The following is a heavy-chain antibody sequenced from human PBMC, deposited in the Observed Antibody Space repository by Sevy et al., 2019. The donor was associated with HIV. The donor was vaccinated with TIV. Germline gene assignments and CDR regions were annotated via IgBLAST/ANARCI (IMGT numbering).Heavy chain of an antibody. Sequence: GESLKISCTASGFTFSSYDMNWVRQAPGKGLEWVSKISSSGISIYYADSVKGRFTISRDNAKNSLSLQMNSLRAEDTAVYYCTRNGGAFDNGFDPWGQGTLVTVSS. CDR2: ISSSGISI. D-gene: IGHD2-8*01. CDR1: GFTFSSYD. J-gene: IGHJ5*02. CDR3: TRNGGAFDNGFDP. V-gene: IGHV3-48*03.